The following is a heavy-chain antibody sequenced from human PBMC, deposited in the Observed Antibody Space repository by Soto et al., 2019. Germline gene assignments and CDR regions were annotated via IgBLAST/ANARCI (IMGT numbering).Heavy chain of an antibody. CDR3: GHRRDSFDYHGLDV. Sequence: QITLEVSGPTLMKPPQTLTLTCTFSGLSLSSAGVGVVWIRQPPGKALEWLAVTYWNGDKRYSPALSSRLAITKDTSKNQEVLTRTNMDPVDAGTYYCGHRRDSFDYHGLDVWGQGTTVTVSS. CDR1: GLSLSSAGVG. V-gene: IGHV2-5*01. CDR2: TYWNGDK. J-gene: IGHJ6*02. D-gene: IGHD3-3*01.